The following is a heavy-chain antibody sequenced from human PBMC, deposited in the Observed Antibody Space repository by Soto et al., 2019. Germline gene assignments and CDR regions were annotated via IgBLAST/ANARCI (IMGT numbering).Heavy chain of an antibody. CDR2: ISTYNGDT. J-gene: IGHJ6*02. D-gene: IGHD5-12*01. Sequence: QVQLVQSGAEVKKPGASVKVSFRASGYTFTRAGISWVRQAPGQGLEWMGWISTYNGDTNYAQKFQGRVTMTTDTSTSTAYMELRSLRSDDTTVYYCAREGVAPYYYYGMDVWGQGTTVTVSS. CDR1: GYTFTRAG. CDR3: AREGVAPYYYYGMDV. V-gene: IGHV1-18*01.